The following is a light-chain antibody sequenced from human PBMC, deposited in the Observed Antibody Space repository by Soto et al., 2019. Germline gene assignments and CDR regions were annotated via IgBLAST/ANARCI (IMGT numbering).Light chain of an antibody. CDR1: SSDVGRYNY. CDR3: SSYTISNTYV. J-gene: IGLJ1*01. CDR2: EVN. V-gene: IGLV2-14*01. Sequence: SALTQPASVSGSPGQSITISCTGTSSDVGRYNYVSWYQHHPGKAPKLMIYEVNNRPSGVSNRFSGSKSGNTASLTISGLQAEDEADYYCSSYTISNTYVFGTGTKVTVL.